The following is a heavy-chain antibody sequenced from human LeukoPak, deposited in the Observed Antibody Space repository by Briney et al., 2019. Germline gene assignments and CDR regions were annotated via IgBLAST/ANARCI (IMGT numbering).Heavy chain of an antibody. D-gene: IGHD5-24*01. Sequence: GGSLRLSCAASGFTFSTYSMNWVRQAPGKGLEWVSSISSSSYIYYADSVKGRFTISRDNAKNSLYLQMNSLRAEDTAVYYCARESGDGYNPRFDPWGQGTLVTVSS. V-gene: IGHV3-21*01. CDR1: GFTFSTYS. CDR2: ISSSSYI. CDR3: ARESGDGYNPRFDP. J-gene: IGHJ5*02.